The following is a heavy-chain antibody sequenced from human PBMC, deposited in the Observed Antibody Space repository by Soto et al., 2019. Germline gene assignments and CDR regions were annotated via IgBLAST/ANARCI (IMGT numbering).Heavy chain of an antibody. CDR2: IYYSGST. CDR3: ARSKGDYGDY. Sequence: SETLSLTCTVSGDSISSYYWSWIRQPPGKGLEWIGYIYYSGSTNYNPSLKSRVTISVDTSKNQFSLKLSSVTAADTAVYYCARSKGDYGDYLSQGTLVTVSS. CDR1: GDSISSYY. D-gene: IGHD4-17*01. J-gene: IGHJ4*02. V-gene: IGHV4-59*01.